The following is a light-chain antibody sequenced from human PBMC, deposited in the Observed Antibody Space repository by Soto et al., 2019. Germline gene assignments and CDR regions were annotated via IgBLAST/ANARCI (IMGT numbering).Light chain of an antibody. CDR2: DAS. V-gene: IGKV3D-15*01. CDR1: QSVSIY. Sequence: IVLTQSPGTLSLSPGERATLSCRASQSVSIYLAWYQQKAGQAPRLLISDASRRATGIPDRFSGSGSGTEFTLTISSLQSEDFAVYYCQQYNNWPALTFGGGTKVDIK. CDR3: QQYNNWPALT. J-gene: IGKJ4*01.